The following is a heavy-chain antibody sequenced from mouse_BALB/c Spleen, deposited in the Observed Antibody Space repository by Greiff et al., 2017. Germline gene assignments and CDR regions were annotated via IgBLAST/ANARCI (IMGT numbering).Heavy chain of an antibody. Sequence: EVQLQESGPGLVKPSQSLSLTCTVTGYSITSDYAWTWIRQFPGNKLEWMGYISYSGSTSYNPSLKSRISITRDTSKNQFFLQLNSVTTEDTATYYCARGRGHWYCDVWGAGTTVTVSS. CDR3: ARGRGHWYCDV. CDR1: GYSITSDYA. V-gene: IGHV3-2*02. J-gene: IGHJ1*01. CDR2: ISYSGST.